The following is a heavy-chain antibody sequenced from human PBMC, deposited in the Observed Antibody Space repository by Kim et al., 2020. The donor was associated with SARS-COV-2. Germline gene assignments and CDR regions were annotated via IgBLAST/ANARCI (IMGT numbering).Heavy chain of an antibody. CDR1: GYTFTSYG. CDR2: ISAYNGNT. Sequence: ASVKVSCKASGYTFTSYGISWVRQAPGQGLEWMGWISAYNGNTNYAQKLQGRVTMTTDTSTSTAFMELRSLRSDDTAVYYCARAHYYDSSGYPDYWGQGTLVTVSS. V-gene: IGHV1-18*01. D-gene: IGHD3-22*01. J-gene: IGHJ4*02. CDR3: ARAHYYDSSGYPDY.